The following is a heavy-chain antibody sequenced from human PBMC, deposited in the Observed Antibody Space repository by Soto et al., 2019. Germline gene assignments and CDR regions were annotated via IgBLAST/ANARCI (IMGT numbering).Heavy chain of an antibody. CDR3: ARMGDFWSGPGELDP. D-gene: IGHD3-3*01. J-gene: IGHJ5*02. CDR1: GGSISSSNYY. V-gene: IGHV4-39*01. CDR2: VYYNGFT. Sequence: PSETLSLTCTVSGGSISSSNYYWAWIRRSPGKGLEWIGSVYYNGFTYYNPSLKSRVTISVDTSKNRFSLKLTSVTAADTAVYYCARMGDFWSGPGELDPWGQGTLVTLSS.